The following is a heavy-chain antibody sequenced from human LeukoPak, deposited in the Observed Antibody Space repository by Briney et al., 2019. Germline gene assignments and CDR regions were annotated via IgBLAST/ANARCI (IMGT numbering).Heavy chain of an antibody. D-gene: IGHD5-12*01. V-gene: IGHV3-73*01. CDR1: GFTFSGSA. CDR2: IRSKANSYAT. CDR3: TRQNSGYDPDY. Sequence: GGSLRLSCAASGFTFSGSAMHWVRQASGKGLEWVGRIRSKANSYATAYAASVKGRFTISRDDSKNTAYLQMNSLKTEDTAVYYCTRQNSGYDPDYWGQGTLVTVSS. J-gene: IGHJ4*02.